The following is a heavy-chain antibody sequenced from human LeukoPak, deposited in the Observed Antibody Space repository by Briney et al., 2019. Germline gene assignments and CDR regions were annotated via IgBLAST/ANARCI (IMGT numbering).Heavy chain of an antibody. CDR1: GGSISSYY. Sequence: PSETLSLTCTVSGGSISSYYWSWIRQPPGKGLEWIGYIYYSGSTNYNPSLKSRVTLSVDTSKNQFSLKLSSVTAADTAVYYCARITYYYGSGSYKRLYYFDYWGQGTLVTVSS. CDR3: ARITYYYGSGSYKRLYYFDY. D-gene: IGHD3-10*01. CDR2: IYYSGST. J-gene: IGHJ4*02. V-gene: IGHV4-59*08.